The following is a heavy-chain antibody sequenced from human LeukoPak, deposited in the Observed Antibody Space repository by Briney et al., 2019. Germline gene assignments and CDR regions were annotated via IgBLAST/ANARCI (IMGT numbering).Heavy chain of an antibody. D-gene: IGHD4-17*01. Sequence: SEALSLTCTVSGGSISSYYWSWIRQPPGKGLEWIGYIYYSGSTNYNPSLKSRVTISVDTSKNQFSLRLSSVTAADTAVYYCARDDYGETLGLWGQGTLVTVSS. V-gene: IGHV4-59*01. CDR3: ARDDYGETLGL. CDR2: IYYSGST. J-gene: IGHJ4*02. CDR1: GGSISSYY.